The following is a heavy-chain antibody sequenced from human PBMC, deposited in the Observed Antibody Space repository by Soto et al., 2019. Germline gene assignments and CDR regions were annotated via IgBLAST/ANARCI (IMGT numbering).Heavy chain of an antibody. CDR1: RFAFSNYG. CDR2: IWYDGSNK. D-gene: IGHD6-6*01. Sequence: GGSLRLSCAASRFAFSNYGMHWVRQAPGKGLAWVALIWYDGSNKYCADSVKGRFTISRDNSKNTLYLQMNSLRAEDTAVYYCAGSPPGVAGRYYFDYWGQGARVTVSS. J-gene: IGHJ4*02. V-gene: IGHV3-33*01. CDR3: AGSPPGVAGRYYFDY.